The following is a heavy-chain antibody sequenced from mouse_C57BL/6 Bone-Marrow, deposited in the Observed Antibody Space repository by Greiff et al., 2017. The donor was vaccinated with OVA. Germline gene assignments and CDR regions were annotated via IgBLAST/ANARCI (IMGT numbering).Heavy chain of an antibody. D-gene: IGHD2-3*01. V-gene: IGHV1-26*01. CDR3: ARSGGLLRQDY. J-gene: IGHJ2*01. Sequence: EVQLQQSGPELVKPGASVKISCKASGYTFTDYYMNWVKQSHGKSLEWIGDINPNNGGTSYNQKFKGKATLTVDKSSSTAYMELRSLTSEDSAVYYCARSGGLLRQDYWGQGTTLTVSS. CDR1: GYTFTDYY. CDR2: INPNNGGT.